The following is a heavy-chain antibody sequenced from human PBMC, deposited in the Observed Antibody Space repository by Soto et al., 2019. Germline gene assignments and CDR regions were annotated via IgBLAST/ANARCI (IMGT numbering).Heavy chain of an antibody. CDR3: GHRQSVNRFEP. J-gene: IGHJ5*02. CDR2: IYWDDDK. D-gene: IGHD3-22*01. CDR1: GFSLSTSGVG. V-gene: IGHV2-5*02. Sequence: QITLKESGPTLVKPTQTLTLTCTFSGFSLSTSGVGVGWIRQPPGKALEWLALIYWDDDKRYSPSLKSRHTITKDTSKNQGVLTMINMDPVDTATYDCGHRQSVNRFEPWGQGTLVTASS.